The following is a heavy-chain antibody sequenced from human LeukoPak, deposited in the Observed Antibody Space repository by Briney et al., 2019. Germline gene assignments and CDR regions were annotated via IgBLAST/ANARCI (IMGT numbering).Heavy chain of an antibody. CDR2: IGPHSTFT. CDR1: GFTFTDHY. V-gene: IGHV1-2*02. CDR3: VREGEGPLSKDFDY. D-gene: IGHD2/OR15-2a*01. J-gene: IGHJ4*02. Sequence: ASEKVSCKSSGFTFTDHYIHWVRQGPGQGLEWMGYIGPHSTFTSSPQEFQGRVTMTRDASMSTAYMELTRLTSDDTAVYYCVREGEGPLSKDFDYWGQGTLVTVSS.